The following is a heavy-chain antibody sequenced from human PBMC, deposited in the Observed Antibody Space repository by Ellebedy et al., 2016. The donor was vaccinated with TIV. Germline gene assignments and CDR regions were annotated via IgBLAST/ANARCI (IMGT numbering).Heavy chain of an antibody. CDR1: ADSVRSGNYY. Sequence: SETLSLXXTVSADSVRSGNYYWSWIPPPPGKGLEWIGYIYYTRGTKYNPSLESRVTMSLDTSKNQFSLKLTSVTAADTAIYYCARAGVNWGRGTLVTVSS. CDR3: ARAGVN. V-gene: IGHV4-61*01. D-gene: IGHD2-8*01. J-gene: IGHJ4*02. CDR2: IYYTRGT.